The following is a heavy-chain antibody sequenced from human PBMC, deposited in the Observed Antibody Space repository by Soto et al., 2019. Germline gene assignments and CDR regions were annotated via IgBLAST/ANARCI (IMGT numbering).Heavy chain of an antibody. J-gene: IGHJ6*02. CDR3: ARPISVVPAALDYYYYGMDV. V-gene: IGHV1-69*13. CDR1: GGTFSSYA. CDR2: IIPIFGTA. Sequence: ASVKVSCKASGGTFSSYAISWVRQAPGQGLEWMGGIIPIFGTANYAQKFQGRVTITADESTSTAYMELSSLRSEDTAVYYCARPISVVPAALDYYYYGMDVWGQGTTVTVSS. D-gene: IGHD2-2*01.